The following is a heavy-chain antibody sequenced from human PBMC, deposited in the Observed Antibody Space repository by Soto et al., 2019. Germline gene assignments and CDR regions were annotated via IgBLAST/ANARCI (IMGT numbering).Heavy chain of an antibody. J-gene: IGHJ5*02. Sequence: RGSLILSCAASGCIFSSYSMNWVLQAPGKGLEWVSSISNSGSYIYYADSVKGRFTISRDNAKNSLYLQMNSLRAEDTAVYYCARESRFLEWLYLNWFDPWGQGTLVTVSS. D-gene: IGHD3-3*01. CDR1: GCIFSSYS. CDR2: ISNSGSYI. V-gene: IGHV3-21*01. CDR3: ARESRFLEWLYLNWFDP.